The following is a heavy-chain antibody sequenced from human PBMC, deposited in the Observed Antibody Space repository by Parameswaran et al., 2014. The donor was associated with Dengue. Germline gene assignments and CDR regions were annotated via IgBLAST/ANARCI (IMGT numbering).Heavy chain of an antibody. Sequence: WVRQAPGQGLEWMGWISAYNGNTNYAQKLQGRVTMTTDTSTSTAYMELRSLRSDDTAVYYCARGRLSARIQLWSRSDKKYFDYWGQGTLVTVTS. D-gene: IGHD5-18*01. J-gene: IGHJ4*02. CDR2: ISAYNGNT. CDR3: ARGRLSARIQLWSRSDKKYFDY. V-gene: IGHV1-18*01.